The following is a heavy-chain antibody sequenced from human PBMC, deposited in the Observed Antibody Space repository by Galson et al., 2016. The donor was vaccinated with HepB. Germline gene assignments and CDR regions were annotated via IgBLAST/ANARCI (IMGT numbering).Heavy chain of an antibody. V-gene: IGHV3-53*01. CDR2: LEIGCNR. J-gene: IGHJ4*02. CDR1: GFAVSSNH. CDR3: ATDKGDSSGWPIFDF. D-gene: IGHD6-19*01. Sequence: SLRLSCAASGFAVSSNHMSWVHQAPGKGLEWVSLLEIGCNRFYADSVRGRFPVSSDTSKNTLFLHRSTLRAEDTAGYYCATDKGDSSGWPIFDFWGQGTVVSLSS.